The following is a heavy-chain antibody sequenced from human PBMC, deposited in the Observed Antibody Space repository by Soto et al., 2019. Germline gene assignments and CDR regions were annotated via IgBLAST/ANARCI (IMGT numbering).Heavy chain of an antibody. V-gene: IGHV3-23*01. CDR2: ISGPGGTS. J-gene: IGHJ4*02. CDR3: AKTMATTTSRIIDS. D-gene: IGHD5-18*01. CDR1: GFSFRSYA. Sequence: EVQLLESGGGLEEPGGSLSLSCVASGFSFRSYAMSWVRQAPGKGLEWVSAISGPGGTSYYADSVRGRFTISRDNSKKTLFLQMDSLTAEDTAVYYCAKTMATTTSRIIDSWGQGTMVIVSS.